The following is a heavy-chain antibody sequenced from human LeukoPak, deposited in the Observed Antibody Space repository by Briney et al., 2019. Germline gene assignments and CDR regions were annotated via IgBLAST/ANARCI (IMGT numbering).Heavy chain of an antibody. Sequence: SETLSLTCTVSGGSISSYYWSWIQQPPGKGLEWIGYISYSGSTDYNPSLKSRATISIDTSKNQFSLKLSSVTAADTAVYYCARFGYYYGSGSPYYFDYWGQGTLVTVSS. CDR2: ISYSGST. V-gene: IGHV4-59*01. D-gene: IGHD3-10*01. J-gene: IGHJ4*02. CDR1: GGSISSYY. CDR3: ARFGYYYGSGSPYYFDY.